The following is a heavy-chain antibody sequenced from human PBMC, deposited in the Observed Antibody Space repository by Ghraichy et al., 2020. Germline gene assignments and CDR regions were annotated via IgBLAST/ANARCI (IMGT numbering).Heavy chain of an antibody. CDR1: GYTFSSHG. Sequence: ASVKVSCKASGYTFSSHGISWVRQAPGQGLEWMGWISGHTGDTNYAPKLQGRVTMTTDTSTSTAYVELRSLRSDDTAVYYCVRDGLGYCSDTSCPTRFYYRGQGTLVTVSS. D-gene: IGHD2-2*01. V-gene: IGHV1-18*04. CDR2: ISGHTGDT. CDR3: VRDGLGYCSDTSCPTRFYY. J-gene: IGHJ4*02.